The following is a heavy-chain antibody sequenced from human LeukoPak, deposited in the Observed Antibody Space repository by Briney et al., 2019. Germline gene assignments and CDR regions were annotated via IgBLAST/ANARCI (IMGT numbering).Heavy chain of an antibody. Sequence: GESLKISCKGSGYSFISYWIGWVRQMPGKGLEWMGIIYPGDSDTRYSPSFQGQVTISADKSISTAYLQWSSLKASDTAMYYCARQKGNYYDSSGYSNDAFDIWGQGTMVTVSS. CDR2: IYPGDSDT. V-gene: IGHV5-51*01. CDR1: GYSFISYW. J-gene: IGHJ3*02. CDR3: ARQKGNYYDSSGYSNDAFDI. D-gene: IGHD3-22*01.